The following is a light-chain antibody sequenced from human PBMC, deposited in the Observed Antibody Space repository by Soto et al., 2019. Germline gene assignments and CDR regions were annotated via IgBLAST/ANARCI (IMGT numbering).Light chain of an antibody. V-gene: IGKV2-28*01. CDR1: QTLLHSNGNNY. J-gene: IGKJ2*01. CDR2: WGT. Sequence: DFVMTQSPLSLSVTPGEPASISCRCTQTLLHSNGNNYLDWYLQKPGQSPQLLVFWGTIRASGVPDRFSGSGSGTDSTLRISKVEAEDVGVYYCMQALQTPYTFGQGTSLEIK. CDR3: MQALQTPYT.